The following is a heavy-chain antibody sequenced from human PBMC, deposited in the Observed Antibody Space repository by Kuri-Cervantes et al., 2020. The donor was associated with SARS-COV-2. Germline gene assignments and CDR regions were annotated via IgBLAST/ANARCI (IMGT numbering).Heavy chain of an antibody. CDR2: ISYDGSNK. D-gene: IGHD1-26*01. CDR1: GFTFSSYA. J-gene: IGHJ3*02. Sequence: GEYLKISCAASGFTFSSYAMHWVRQAPGKGLEWVAVISYDGSNKYYADSVKGRFTISRDNSKNTLYLQMNSLRAEDTAVYYCASELGENAFDIWGQRTMVTVSS. V-gene: IGHV3-30-3*01. CDR3: ASELGENAFDI.